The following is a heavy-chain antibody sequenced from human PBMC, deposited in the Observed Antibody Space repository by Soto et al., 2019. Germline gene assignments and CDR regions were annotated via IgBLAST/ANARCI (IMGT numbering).Heavy chain of an antibody. J-gene: IGHJ6*02. CDR2: IYYSGST. D-gene: IGHD3-10*01. CDR3: ARDRWVWFGESYYYGMDV. Sequence: PSETLSLTCTVSGGSITDGNYYWSWIRQPPGKGLEWIGYIYYSGSTYYNPSLKSRVTISVDTSKNQFSLKLSSVTAADTAVYYCARDRWVWFGESYYYGMDVWGQGTTVTVSS. CDR1: GGSITDGNYY. V-gene: IGHV4-30-4*01.